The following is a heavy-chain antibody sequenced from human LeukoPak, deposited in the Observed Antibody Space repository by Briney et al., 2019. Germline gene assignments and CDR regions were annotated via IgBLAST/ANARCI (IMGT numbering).Heavy chain of an antibody. CDR2: ISSSSSYI. CDR3: ARDRESYCTGGSCYSTGDY. Sequence: GGSLRLSCAASGFTFSSYSMNWVRQAPGKGLEWVSSISSSSSYIYYADSVKGRCTMSRDNAKNSLYLQMNSLRAEDTAVYYCARDRESYCTGGSCYSTGDYWGQGTLVTVYS. J-gene: IGHJ4*02. V-gene: IGHV3-21*01. D-gene: IGHD2-15*01. CDR1: GFTFSSYS.